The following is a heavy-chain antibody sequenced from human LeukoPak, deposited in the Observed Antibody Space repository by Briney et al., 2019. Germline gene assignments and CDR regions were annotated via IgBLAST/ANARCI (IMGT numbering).Heavy chain of an antibody. Sequence: GGSLRLSCAASGFTFSSYAMSWVRQAPGKGLEWVSVISGSDERTYYADSVKGRFTISRDNSKNTLSLQMNSLRVEDTAVYYCAKERSGIVAAASNSWGQGTLVIVAS. V-gene: IGHV3-23*01. CDR1: GFTFSSYA. CDR2: ISGSDERT. D-gene: IGHD2-2*01. CDR3: AKERSGIVAAASNS. J-gene: IGHJ5*02.